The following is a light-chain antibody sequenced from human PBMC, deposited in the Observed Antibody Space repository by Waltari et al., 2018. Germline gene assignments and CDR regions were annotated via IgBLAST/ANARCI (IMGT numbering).Light chain of an antibody. CDR1: TSNIGNNY. CDR3: GAWDNTLSAV. J-gene: IGLJ2*01. V-gene: IGLV1-51*02. Sequence: QSVLTQPPSVSAAPGQKVSISCSGSTSNIGNNYVSWYQQFPGEAPKVLIYGNDKRSTGIADRFSGSKSGTSATLDIPGLQTGDEAVYYCGAWDNTLSAVFGGGTKVTVL. CDR2: GND.